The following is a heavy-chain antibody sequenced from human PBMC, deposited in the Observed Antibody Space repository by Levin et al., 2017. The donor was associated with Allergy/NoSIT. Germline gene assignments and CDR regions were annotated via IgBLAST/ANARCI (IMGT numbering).Heavy chain of an antibody. D-gene: IGHD4-17*01. J-gene: IGHJ4*02. CDR3: ARISQGDYDARY. Sequence: RTGGSLRLSCAASGFTFSDYYMAWVRQAPGKGLEWISYISGSGGTISYADSVKGRFSISRDNDKRLLFLQMNRLSVDDTAMYFCARISQGDYDARYWGQGNLVTVSS. V-gene: IGHV3-11*01. CDR1: GFTFSDYY. CDR2: ISGSGGTI.